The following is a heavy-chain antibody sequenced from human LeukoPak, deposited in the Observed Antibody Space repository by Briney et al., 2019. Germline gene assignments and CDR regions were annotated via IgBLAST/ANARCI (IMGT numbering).Heavy chain of an antibody. J-gene: IGHJ4*02. CDR1: GFTFDDFA. Sequence: GGSLRLSCAASGFTFDDFAMHWVRHGPGKGLEWVSGSSWNSGNIGYADSVKGRFTISRDNAKNSLYLQMNSLKAEDTAFYYCAKDVSSSWSAPDFDYWGQGTLVTVSS. V-gene: IGHV3-9*01. CDR3: AKDVSSSWSAPDFDY. D-gene: IGHD6-13*01. CDR2: SSWNSGNI.